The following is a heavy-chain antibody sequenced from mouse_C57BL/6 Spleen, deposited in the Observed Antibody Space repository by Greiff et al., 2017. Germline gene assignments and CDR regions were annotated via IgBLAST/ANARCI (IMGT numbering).Heavy chain of an antibody. D-gene: IGHD1-1*01. CDR1: GFTFSSYG. Sequence: EVKLMESGGDLVKPGGSLKLSCAASGFTFSSYGMSWVRQTPDKRLEWVATISSGGSYTYYPDSVKGRFTISRDNAKNTLYLQMSSLKSEDTAMYYCARHEGDYGSTLYAMDYWGQGTSVTVSS. CDR2: ISSGGSYT. J-gene: IGHJ4*01. CDR3: ARHEGDYGSTLYAMDY. V-gene: IGHV5-6*01.